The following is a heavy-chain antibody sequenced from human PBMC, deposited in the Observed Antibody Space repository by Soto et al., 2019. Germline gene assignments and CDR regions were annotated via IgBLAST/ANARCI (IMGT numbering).Heavy chain of an antibody. CDR1: GYTFTSYS. CDR2: INGGNGET. D-gene: IGHD1-7*01. V-gene: IGHV1-3*01. J-gene: IGHJ4*02. CDR3: ARPMNYADYPDH. Sequence: GASVKVSCKASGYTFTSYSMHWVRQAPGQSLEWMGWINGGNGETKYSQSFQGRVTINRDTSASTVYMELSSLRSEDTAVYYCARPMNYADYPDHWGQGTLVTVS.